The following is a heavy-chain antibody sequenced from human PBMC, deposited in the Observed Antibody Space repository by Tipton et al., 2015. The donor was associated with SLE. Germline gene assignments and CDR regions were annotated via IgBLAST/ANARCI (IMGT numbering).Heavy chain of an antibody. CDR1: GGSISSNGYS. CDR3: ARHSDYYDSSGHYYVYAFDM. V-gene: IGHV4-39*07. Sequence: PGLVKPSETLSLTCTVSGGSISSNGYSWGWIRQPPGKGLEWIGSIYYSGSTYCNSSLRSRFPISLDTSKNQFSLRLSSVTAADTAVYYCARHSDYYDSSGHYYVYAFDMWGQGTLVTVSS. J-gene: IGHJ3*02. CDR2: IYYSGST. D-gene: IGHD3-22*01.